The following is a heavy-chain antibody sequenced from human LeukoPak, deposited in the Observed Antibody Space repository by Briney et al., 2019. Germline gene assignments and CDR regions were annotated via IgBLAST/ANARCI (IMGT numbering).Heavy chain of an antibody. CDR3: AKRRLTIFGVVAKYYFDY. V-gene: IGHV3-23*01. D-gene: IGHD3-3*01. CDR2: ISGSGGST. Sequence: GGSLRLSCAASGFTFSSYAMGWVRQAPGKGLEWVSAISGSGGSTYYADSVKGRFTISRDNSKNTLYLQMNSLRAEDTAVYYCAKRRLTIFGVVAKYYFDYWGQGTLVTVSS. CDR1: GFTFSSYA. J-gene: IGHJ4*02.